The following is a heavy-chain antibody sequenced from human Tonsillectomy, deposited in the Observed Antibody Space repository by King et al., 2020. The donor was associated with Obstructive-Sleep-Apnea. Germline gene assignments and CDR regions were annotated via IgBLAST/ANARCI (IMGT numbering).Heavy chain of an antibody. CDR2: ISSSSSYT. V-gene: IGHV3-11*06. D-gene: IGHD2-2*01. Sequence: HVQLVESGGGLVKPGGSLRLSCAASRFTFSDYYMAWIRQAPGKGLEWISYISSSSSYTNYADSVKGRFTISRDNAKKSLYLQMNSLRADDTAVYYCARSNPPRVRFCSGTTCPPIDNWFDPWGQGTLVTVSS. CDR3: ARSNPPRVRFCSGTTCPPIDNWFDP. J-gene: IGHJ5*02. CDR1: RFTFSDYY.